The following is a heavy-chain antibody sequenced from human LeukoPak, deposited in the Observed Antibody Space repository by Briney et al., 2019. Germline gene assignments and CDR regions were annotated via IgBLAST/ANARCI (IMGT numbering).Heavy chain of an antibody. D-gene: IGHD3-10*01. Sequence: PGGSLRLSCAASGFTFSNYWMDWVRQAPGKGLEWVANVKQDGIEKYFLDSVRGRFAISRDNAKNLLYLQMNSLRAEDTAAYFCAREGMVRGVPDAFDMWGQGTVVTVSS. V-gene: IGHV3-7*01. CDR1: GFTFSNYW. J-gene: IGHJ3*02. CDR2: VKQDGIEK. CDR3: AREGMVRGVPDAFDM.